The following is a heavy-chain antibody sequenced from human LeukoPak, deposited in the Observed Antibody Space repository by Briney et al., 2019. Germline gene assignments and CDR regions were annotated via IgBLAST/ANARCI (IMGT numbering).Heavy chain of an antibody. V-gene: IGHV1-2*02. Sequence: ASVTVSCKASGYTFTGYYMHWVRQAPGQGLEWMGWINPNSGGTNYAQKFQGRVTMTRDTSISTAYMELSTLRSDDTAVYYCARVRKARPFDPWGQGTLVTVSS. J-gene: IGHJ5*02. CDR3: ARVRKARPFDP. CDR2: INPNSGGT. CDR1: GYTFTGYY.